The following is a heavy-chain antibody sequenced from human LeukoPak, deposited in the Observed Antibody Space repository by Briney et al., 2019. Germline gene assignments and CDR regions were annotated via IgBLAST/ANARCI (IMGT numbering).Heavy chain of an antibody. CDR2: IRFDGSKT. V-gene: IGHV3-30*02. CDR3: AKDQLTGRYSFFDY. J-gene: IGHJ4*02. CDR1: RFTFNNYG. D-gene: IGHD6-13*01. Sequence: GGSLRLSCAASRFTFNNYGMHWVRQAPGKGPEWVAFIRFDGSKTYSTDSVKGRFTISRDNFKNTLYLQMNSLRAEDTAVYYCAKDQLTGRYSFFDYWGQGTLVTVSS.